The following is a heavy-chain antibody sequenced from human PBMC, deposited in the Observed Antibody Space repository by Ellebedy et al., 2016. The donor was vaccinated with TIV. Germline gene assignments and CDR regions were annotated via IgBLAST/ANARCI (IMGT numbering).Heavy chain of an antibody. V-gene: IGHV1-2*02. D-gene: IGHD6-6*01. CDR2: INPNSGDT. J-gene: IGHJ6*02. CDR1: GYTFTDYY. Sequence: AASVKVSCKASGYTFTDYYLHWVRQAPGRGLEWVGWINPNSGDTNYAQKFQGTVTLTRDTSTSTAYMELSSLRSDDMAIFYCARTKDAQAEYGMDVWGQGTTVTVSS. CDR3: ARTKDAQAEYGMDV.